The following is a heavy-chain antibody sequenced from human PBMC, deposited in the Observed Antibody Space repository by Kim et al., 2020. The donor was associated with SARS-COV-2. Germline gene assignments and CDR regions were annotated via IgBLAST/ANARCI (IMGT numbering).Heavy chain of an antibody. CDR2: IYYSGST. J-gene: IGHJ6*02. Sequence: SETLSLTCTVSGGSISSGDYYWSWIRQPPGKGLEWIGYIYYSGSTYYNPSLKSRVTISVDTSKNQFSLKLSSVTAADTAVYYCARGGRFGESLYGMDVWGQGTTVTVSS. CDR1: GGSISSGDYY. D-gene: IGHD3-10*01. CDR3: ARGGRFGESLYGMDV. V-gene: IGHV4-30-4*01.